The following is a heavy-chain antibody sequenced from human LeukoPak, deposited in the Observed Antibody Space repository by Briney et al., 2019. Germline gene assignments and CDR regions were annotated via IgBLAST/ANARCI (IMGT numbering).Heavy chain of an antibody. CDR3: ARATSYPHAFDI. V-gene: IGHV1-46*01. J-gene: IGHJ3*02. D-gene: IGHD2-2*01. CDR2: INPSGGST. Sequence: ASVKVSCKASGYTFTSYYMHWVRQAPGQGLEWMGIINPSGGSTSYAQKFQGRVTMTRDTSISTAYMELSRLRSDDTAVYYCARATSYPHAFDIWGQGTMVTVSS. CDR1: GYTFTSYY.